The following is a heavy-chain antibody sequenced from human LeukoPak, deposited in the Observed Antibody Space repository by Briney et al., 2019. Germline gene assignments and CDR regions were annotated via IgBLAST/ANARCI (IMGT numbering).Heavy chain of an antibody. CDR2: IYYSGST. CDR3: ARHPEVTIFGVVTYALDI. V-gene: IGHV4-39*01. D-gene: IGHD3-3*01. CDR1: GGSISSSSYY. J-gene: IGHJ3*02. Sequence: SETLSLTCTVSGGSISSSSYYWGWIRQPPGKGLEWIGSIYYSGSTYYNPSLKSRVTISVDTSKNQFSLKLSSVTAADTAVYYCARHPEVTIFGVVTYALDIWGQGTMVTVSS.